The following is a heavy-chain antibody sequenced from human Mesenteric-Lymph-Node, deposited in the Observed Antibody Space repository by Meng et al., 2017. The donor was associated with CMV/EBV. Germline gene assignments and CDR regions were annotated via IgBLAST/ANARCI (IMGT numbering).Heavy chain of an antibody. J-gene: IGHJ4*02. CDR1: GSTVSSNY. D-gene: IGHD1-7*01. CDR2: IRDKDSRYST. V-gene: IGHV3-72*01. CDR3: ARTSRRTRDFDY. Sequence: GGSLRLSCAASGSTVSSNYMEWIRQAPGRGLEWIARIRDKDSRYSTEYAASVRGRFTISRDDSKLLFLEMTSLKTEDTAVYYCARTSRRTRDFDYWGQGTLVTVSS.